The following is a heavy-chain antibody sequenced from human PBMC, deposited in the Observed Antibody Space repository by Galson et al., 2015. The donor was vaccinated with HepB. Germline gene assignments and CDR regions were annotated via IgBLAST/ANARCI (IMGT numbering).Heavy chain of an antibody. CDR1: GGTFSSYA. Sequence: SVKVSCKASGGTFSSYAISWVRQAPGQGLEWMGGIIPIFGTANYAQKFQGRVTITADESTSTAYMELSSLRSEDTAVYYCARDQGWCSSTSCSDYYYYYMDVWGKGTTVTVSS. CDR3: ARDQGWCSSTSCSDYYYYYMDV. V-gene: IGHV1-69*13. J-gene: IGHJ6*03. CDR2: IIPIFGTA. D-gene: IGHD2-2*01.